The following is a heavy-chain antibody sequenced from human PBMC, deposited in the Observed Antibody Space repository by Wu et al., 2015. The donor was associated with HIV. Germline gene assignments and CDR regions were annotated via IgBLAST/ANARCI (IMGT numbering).Heavy chain of an antibody. CDR1: GDTFNIFA. J-gene: IGHJ4*02. D-gene: IGHD5-18*01. Sequence: QVQLVQSGAEVKKPGSSVKVSCKASGDTFNIFAINWVRQAPGQGLEWMGGIIPAFGTTDYAGKFQGRVTISADDSTSTAYMELKRLTSEDTAVYYCARAHLPGDTAMRYWGQGTLVTVSS. CDR2: IIPAFGTT. V-gene: IGHV1-69*12. CDR3: ARAHLPGDTAMRY.